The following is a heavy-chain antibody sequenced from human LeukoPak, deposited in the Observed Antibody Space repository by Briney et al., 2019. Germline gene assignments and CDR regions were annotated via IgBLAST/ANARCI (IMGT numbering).Heavy chain of an antibody. CDR1: GYTFTGYY. Sequence: ASVKVSCKASGYTFTGYYMHWVRQAPGQGLEWMGWINPNSGGTNYAQKFQGWVTMTRDTSISTAYMELSRLRPDDTAVYYCARDQGYDSSGYYVHWGQGTLVTVSS. V-gene: IGHV1-2*04. CDR2: INPNSGGT. J-gene: IGHJ4*02. D-gene: IGHD3-22*01. CDR3: ARDQGYDSSGYYVH.